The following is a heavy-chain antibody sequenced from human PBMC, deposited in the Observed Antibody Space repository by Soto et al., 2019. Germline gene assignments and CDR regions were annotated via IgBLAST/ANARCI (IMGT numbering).Heavy chain of an antibody. J-gene: IGHJ3*02. Sequence: ASVKVSCKASGYTFTSYDINWVRQATGQGLEWKGWMNPNSGNTGYAQKFQGRVTMTRNTSISTAYMELSSLRSEDTAVYYCARVPEPAYYDFWSGYYNAFDIWGQGTMVTVSS. CDR1: GYTFTSYD. CDR3: ARVPEPAYYDFWSGYYNAFDI. D-gene: IGHD3-3*01. CDR2: MNPNSGNT. V-gene: IGHV1-8*01.